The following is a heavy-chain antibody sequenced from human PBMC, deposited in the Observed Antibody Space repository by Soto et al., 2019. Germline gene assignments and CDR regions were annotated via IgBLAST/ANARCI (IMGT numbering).Heavy chain of an antibody. V-gene: IGHV1-46*01. CDR1: GYTFTSYY. CDR2: INPSGGGT. CDR3: ARDLAAAGGNNLDY. Sequence: QVHLLQSGAELEKPGASVKVSCKASGYTFTSYYIHWLRQAPVQGLEWMGIINPSGGGTAYTQKFQGRVTMTRDTSTSTVYMELTSLTSDDTAVYYCARDLAAAGGNNLDYWGQGTLVTVSS. J-gene: IGHJ4*02. D-gene: IGHD6-13*01.